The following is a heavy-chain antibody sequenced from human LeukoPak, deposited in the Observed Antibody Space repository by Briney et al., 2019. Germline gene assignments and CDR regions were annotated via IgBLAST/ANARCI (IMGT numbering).Heavy chain of an antibody. V-gene: IGHV3-48*01. J-gene: IGHJ4*02. CDR2: ISSSSTTI. CDR1: GFTFSSYS. Sequence: GGSLRLSCAASGFTFSSYSMNWVRQAPGKGLECVSYISSSSTTIYHADSVKGRFTISRDNAKNSLYLQMNSLRAEDTAVYYCARSFHRRLYDSSGYYPYWGQGTLVTVSS. D-gene: IGHD3-22*01. CDR3: ARSFHRRLYDSSGYYPY.